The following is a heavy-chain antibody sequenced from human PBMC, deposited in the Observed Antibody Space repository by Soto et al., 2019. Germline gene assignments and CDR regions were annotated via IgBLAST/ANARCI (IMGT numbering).Heavy chain of an antibody. D-gene: IGHD3-3*01. V-gene: IGHV4-34*01. CDR1: GGSFSGYY. J-gene: IGHJ4*02. Sequence: SETLSLTCAVYGGSFSGYYWSWIRQPPGKGLEWIGEINHSGSTNYNPSLKSRVTISVDTSKNQFSLKLSSVTAADTAVYYCARALQYYDFWSGYYGTPFDYWGQGTLVTVSS. CDR3: ARALQYYDFWSGYYGTPFDY. CDR2: INHSGST.